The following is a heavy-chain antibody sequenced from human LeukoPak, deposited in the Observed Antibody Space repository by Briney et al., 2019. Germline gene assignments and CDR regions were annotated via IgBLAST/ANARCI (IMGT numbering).Heavy chain of an antibody. CDR2: FDPEDGET. D-gene: IGHD6-13*01. V-gene: IGHV1-24*01. Sequence: ASVKVSCKVSGYTLTELSMHWVRQAPGKGLEWMGGFDPEDGETIYAQKFQGRVTMTEDTSTDTAYMELSSLRSEDTAVYYCAVYSSSWYGRYYYYGMEVWGQGTTVTVSS. CDR3: AVYSSSWYGRYYYYGMEV. CDR1: GYTLTELS. J-gene: IGHJ6*02.